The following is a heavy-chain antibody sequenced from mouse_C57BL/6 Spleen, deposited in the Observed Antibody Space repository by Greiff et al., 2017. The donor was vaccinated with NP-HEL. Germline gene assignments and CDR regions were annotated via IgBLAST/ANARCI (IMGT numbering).Heavy chain of an antibody. J-gene: IGHJ2*01. CDR3: ATTDYFDY. CDR2: IYPRDGST. CDR1: GYTFTSYD. V-gene: IGHV1-85*01. Sequence: VQLQESGPELVKPGASVKLSCKASGYTFTSYDINWVKPRPGQGLEWIGWIYPRDGSTKYNEKFKGKATLTVDTSSSTAYMELHSLTSEDSAVYFCATTDYFDYWGQGTTLTVSS.